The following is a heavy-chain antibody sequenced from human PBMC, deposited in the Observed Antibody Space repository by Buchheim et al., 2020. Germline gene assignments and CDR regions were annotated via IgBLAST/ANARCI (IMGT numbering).Heavy chain of an antibody. D-gene: IGHD3-22*01. V-gene: IGHV4-34*01. CDR1: GGSFSGYY. J-gene: IGHJ5*02. Sequence: QVQLQQWGAGLLKPSETLSLTCAVYGGSFSGYYWSWIRQPPGKGREWIGEINHSGSTNYNPSLKSRVTISVDTSKNQFSLKLSSVTAADTAVYYCARGLYYYDSSGYYYWFDPWGQGTL. CDR3: ARGLYYYDSSGYYYWFDP. CDR2: INHSGST.